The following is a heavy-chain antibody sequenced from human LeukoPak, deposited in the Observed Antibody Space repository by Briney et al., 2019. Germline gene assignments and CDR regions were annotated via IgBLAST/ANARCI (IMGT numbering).Heavy chain of an antibody. D-gene: IGHD6-19*01. J-gene: IGHJ5*02. CDR2: IIPLSATA. V-gene: IGHV1-69*06. Sequence: SVKVSCKASGGTFTSHAISWVRQAPGQGLEWMGGIIPLSATANYAQKFQGRVTLTADKSTSTAYMELRSLKSEDTAVYYCARGPEIEVAGTTFGEYKWFHPWGQGTLLTVSS. CDR1: GGTFTSHA. CDR3: ARGPEIEVAGTTFGEYKWFHP.